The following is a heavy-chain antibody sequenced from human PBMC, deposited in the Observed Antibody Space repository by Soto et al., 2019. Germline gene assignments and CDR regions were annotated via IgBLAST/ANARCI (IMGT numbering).Heavy chain of an antibody. J-gene: IGHJ4*02. V-gene: IGHV3-23*01. CDR1: GFTFSTYA. CDR3: ADGGEWSFNFVY. D-gene: IGHD3-3*01. Sequence: GGSLRLSCAASGFTFSTYAMSWVRQAPGKGLEWVAGISASGDNSYYADSVKGRFTISRDNSKGTLYLQMNNLRAEDTAVYYCADGGEWSFNFVYWGQGTLVTVSS. CDR2: ISASGDNS.